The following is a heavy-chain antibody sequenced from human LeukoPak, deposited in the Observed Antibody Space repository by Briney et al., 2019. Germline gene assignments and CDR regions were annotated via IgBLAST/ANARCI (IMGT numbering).Heavy chain of an antibody. CDR2: FDPEDGET. J-gene: IGHJ5*02. D-gene: IGHD6-13*01. CDR1: GYTLTELS. Sequence: ASVKVSCKVSGYTLTELSMHWVRQAPGKGLEWMGGFDPEDGETIYAQKFQGRVTMTEDTSTDTAYMELSSLRSEDTAVYYCATDGIAAAGQYNWFDPWGQGTLVTVS. CDR3: ATDGIAAAGQYNWFDP. V-gene: IGHV1-24*01.